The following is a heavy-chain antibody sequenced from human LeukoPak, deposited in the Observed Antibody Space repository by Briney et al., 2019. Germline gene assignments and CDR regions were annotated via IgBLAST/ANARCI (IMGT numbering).Heavy chain of an antibody. D-gene: IGHD6-19*01. Sequence: GGSVRLSCAASGLTFSRYSMNWVRQAPGKGLEWVSSISISSNYIYYADSVKGRFTISRDNDKNSLYLQMDSLRAEDTALYYCGRDLSGWYGPDYWGQGTLVTVSS. CDR2: ISISSNYI. J-gene: IGHJ4*02. CDR1: GLTFSRYS. CDR3: GRDLSGWYGPDY. V-gene: IGHV3-21*04.